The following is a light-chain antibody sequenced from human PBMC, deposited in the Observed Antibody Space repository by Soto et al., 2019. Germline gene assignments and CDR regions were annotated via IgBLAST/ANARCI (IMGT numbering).Light chain of an antibody. CDR2: DAS. CDR1: QDVGRW. J-gene: IGKJ1*01. V-gene: IGKV1D-16*01. CDR3: QQYNTHGT. Sequence: DIQMTQSPSSLSASVGDTVSITCRSSQDVGRWLSWYQQKPGKAPKLLIYDASTLESGVPSRFSGSGSGTEFTLTISSLQPEDFATYYCQQYNTHGTFGQGTKVDIK.